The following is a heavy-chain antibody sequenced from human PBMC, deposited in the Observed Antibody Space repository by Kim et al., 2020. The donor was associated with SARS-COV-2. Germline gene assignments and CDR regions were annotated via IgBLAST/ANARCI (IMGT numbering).Heavy chain of an antibody. Sequence: ASVKVSCKASGYTFTGYYMHWVRQAPGQGLEWMGWINPNSGGTNYAQKFQGWVTMTRDTSISTAYMELSRLRSDDTAVYYCARDAVPETTVTNWSYYYYGMDVWGQGTTLTVSS. J-gene: IGHJ6*02. D-gene: IGHD4-17*01. CDR3: ARDAVPETTVTNWSYYYYGMDV. CDR1: GYTFTGYY. V-gene: IGHV1-2*04. CDR2: INPNSGGT.